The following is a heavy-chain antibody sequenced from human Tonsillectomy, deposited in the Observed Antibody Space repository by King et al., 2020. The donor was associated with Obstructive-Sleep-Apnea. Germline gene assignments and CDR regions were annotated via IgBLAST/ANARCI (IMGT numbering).Heavy chain of an antibody. CDR3: AKDLQLYYYFGMDV. D-gene: IGHD4-11*01. CDR1: GFTFDDYA. Sequence: VQLVESGGGLVQPGRSLRLSCAASGFTFDDYAMHWVRLAPGKGLEWVSGISWNSGNMAYADSVRGRFTISRDNAKNSLYLQTNSLRAEDTALYYCAKDLQLYYYFGMDVWGQGTTVTVSS. J-gene: IGHJ6*02. CDR2: ISWNSGNM. V-gene: IGHV3-9*01.